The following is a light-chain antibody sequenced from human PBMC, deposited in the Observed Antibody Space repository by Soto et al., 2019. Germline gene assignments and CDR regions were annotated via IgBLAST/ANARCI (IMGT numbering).Light chain of an antibody. V-gene: IGKV1-9*01. J-gene: IGKJ5*01. CDR2: DAS. Sequence: DIQLTQSPSFLSASVGDRVTITCRASQGISNYLAWYQQKPGKAPKLLIYDASTLQSGVPSRFSGSGSGTEFTLTISSLLPEDFATYHCQQLNSSPFTFGQGTRLEIK. CDR3: QQLNSSPFT. CDR1: QGISNY.